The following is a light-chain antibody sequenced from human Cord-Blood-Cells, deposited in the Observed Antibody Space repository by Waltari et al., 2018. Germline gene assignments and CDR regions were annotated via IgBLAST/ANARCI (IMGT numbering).Light chain of an antibody. Sequence: QSALTQPRSVSGSPGQSVTISCTGTSSAVGVYHSVSWYQQHPGKAPKLMIYDGRKRPSGVPDRFSGSKSGNTASLTSSGLKDEDEADYYCCSYAGSYTYVVFGGGTKLTVL. J-gene: IGLJ2*01. V-gene: IGLV2-11*02. CDR1: SSAVGVYHS. CDR3: CSYAGSYTYVV. CDR2: DGR.